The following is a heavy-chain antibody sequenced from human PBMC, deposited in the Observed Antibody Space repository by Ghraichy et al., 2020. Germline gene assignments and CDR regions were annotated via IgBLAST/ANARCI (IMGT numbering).Heavy chain of an antibody. CDR1: GGSISSGGYY. CDR2: IYYSGST. J-gene: IGHJ3*02. Sequence: SETPSLTCTVSGGSISSGGYYWSWIRQHPGKGLEWIGYIYYSGSTYYNPSLKSRVTISVDTSKNQFSLKLSSVTAADTAVYYCARESYDYGAFDIWGQGTMVTVSS. CDR3: ARESYDYGAFDI. V-gene: IGHV4-31*03. D-gene: IGHD4-17*01.